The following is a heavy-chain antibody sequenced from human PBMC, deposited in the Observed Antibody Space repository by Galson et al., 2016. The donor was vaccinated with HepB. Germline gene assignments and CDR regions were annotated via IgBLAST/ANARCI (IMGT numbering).Heavy chain of an antibody. CDR1: GFIFSSYV. V-gene: IGHV3-64D*06. Sequence: SLRLSCAASGFIFSSYVVHWVRQAPAKGLEYVSGISSNGDSTYYADSVKGRFTISRDNSNNTLYLQMSSLRAEDTAVYYCVRGAIVAPALDFYQYYMDVWGKGTTVTVSS. CDR3: VRGAIVAPALDFYQYYMDV. CDR2: ISSNGDST. J-gene: IGHJ6*03. D-gene: IGHD2-2*01.